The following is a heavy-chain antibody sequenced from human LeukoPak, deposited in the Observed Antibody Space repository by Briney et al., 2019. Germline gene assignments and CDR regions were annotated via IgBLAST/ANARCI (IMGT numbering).Heavy chain of an antibody. D-gene: IGHD3-16*01. J-gene: IGHJ6*03. CDR2: ISWDGGST. CDR3: AKDSGEVADYYMDV. Sequence: GGSLRLSCAASGFTFDDYTMHWVPQAPGKGLEGVSLISWDGGSTYYADSVKGRFTISRDNSKNSLDLQMNSLRTEDTALYYCAKDSGEVADYYMDVWGKGTTVTVSS. V-gene: IGHV3-43*01. CDR1: GFTFDDYT.